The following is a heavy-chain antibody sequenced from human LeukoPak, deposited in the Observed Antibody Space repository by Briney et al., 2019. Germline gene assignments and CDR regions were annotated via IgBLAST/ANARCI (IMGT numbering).Heavy chain of an antibody. CDR3: AKTFTSGWAIFDS. D-gene: IGHD6-19*01. J-gene: IGHJ4*02. CDR1: GFTSNNYG. V-gene: IGHV3-9*02. Sequence: GGSLRLSCAASGFTSNNYGMHWARQAPGKGLEWVSGISWGGGSVGYADSVKGRFTISRDNAKNYLYLQMNSLRAEDTALYYCAKTFTSGWAIFDSWGQGTPVTVSS. CDR2: ISWGGGSV.